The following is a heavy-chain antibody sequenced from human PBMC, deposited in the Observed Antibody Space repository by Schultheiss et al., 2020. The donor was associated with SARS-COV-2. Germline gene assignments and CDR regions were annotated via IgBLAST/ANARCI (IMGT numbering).Heavy chain of an antibody. CDR2: IYYSGST. CDR3: ARVGYCSGGSCSNGWFDP. Sequence: SQTLSLTCTVSGGSISSYYWSWIRQPPGKGLEWIVYIYYSGSTNYNPSLKSRVTISVDTSKNQFSLKLSSVTAADTAVYYCARVGYCSGGSCSNGWFDPWGQGTLVTVSS. CDR1: GGSISSYY. D-gene: IGHD2-15*01. J-gene: IGHJ5*02. V-gene: IGHV4-59*01.